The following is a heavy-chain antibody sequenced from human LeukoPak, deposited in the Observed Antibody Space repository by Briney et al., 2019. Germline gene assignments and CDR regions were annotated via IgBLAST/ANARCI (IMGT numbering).Heavy chain of an antibody. Sequence: GGSLRLSCAASGFTFSTYAMHWVRQAPGKGLEWVAVISYDRSEKYYADFVKGRFTISRDNSKDTLYLQMNSLRAEDTAVYYCVKGLYRFGEPSLLDSWGQGTLVTVSS. J-gene: IGHJ4*02. V-gene: IGHV3-30*18. CDR2: ISYDRSEK. CDR3: VKGLYRFGEPSLLDS. D-gene: IGHD3-3*01. CDR1: GFTFSTYA.